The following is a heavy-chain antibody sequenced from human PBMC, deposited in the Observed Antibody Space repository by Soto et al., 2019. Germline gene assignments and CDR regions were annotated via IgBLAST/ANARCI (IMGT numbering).Heavy chain of an antibody. Sequence: QVQLVQSGAEVKKPGSSVKVSCKASGGTFSSYAISWVRQAPGQGLEWMGGIIPIFGTVNYAQKFQGRVTITADESTSTAYMELSSLRSEDTAVYYCARDREDIVVVVAATPYYYYGMDVWGQGTTVTVSS. J-gene: IGHJ6*02. V-gene: IGHV1-69*12. D-gene: IGHD2-15*01. CDR2: IIPIFGTV. CDR1: GGTFSSYA. CDR3: ARDREDIVVVVAATPYYYYGMDV.